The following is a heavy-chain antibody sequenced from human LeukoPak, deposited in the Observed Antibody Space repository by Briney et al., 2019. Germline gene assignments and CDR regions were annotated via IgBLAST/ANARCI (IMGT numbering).Heavy chain of an antibody. J-gene: IGHJ4*02. D-gene: IGHD3-22*01. Sequence: SETLSLTCTVSGGSISSSSYYWGWIRQPPGKGLVWIGSIYYSGSTYYNPSLKSRVTISVDTSKNQFSLKLSSVTAADTAVYYCARTPYYYDSSGYYYFDYWGQGTLVTVSS. V-gene: IGHV4-39*01. CDR3: ARTPYYYDSSGYYYFDY. CDR1: GGSISSSSYY. CDR2: IYYSGST.